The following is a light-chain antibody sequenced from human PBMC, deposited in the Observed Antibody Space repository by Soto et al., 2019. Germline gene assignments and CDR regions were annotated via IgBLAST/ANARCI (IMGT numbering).Light chain of an antibody. CDR1: QRISGY. CDR3: QQYGSSSSWT. CDR2: GAS. Sequence: EIVLTQSPATLSLSPGERATLSCRASQRISGYLAWYQQKPGQAPRLLIYGASSRATGIPDRFSGSGSGTDFTLTISRRVAQEDAVYYCQQYGSSSSWTFGQGTKVDIK. V-gene: IGKV3-20*01. J-gene: IGKJ1*01.